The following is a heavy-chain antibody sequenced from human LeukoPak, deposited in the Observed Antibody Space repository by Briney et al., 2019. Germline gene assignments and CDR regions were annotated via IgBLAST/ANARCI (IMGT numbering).Heavy chain of an antibody. Sequence: SETLSLTCTVSGSSISSYYWSWIRQPPGKGLEWIGYIYYSGSTNYNPSLKSRVTISVDTSKNQFSLKLSSVTAADTAVYYCARSKKEGARVRAFDYWGQGTLVTVSS. J-gene: IGHJ4*02. CDR3: ARSKKEGARVRAFDY. CDR1: GSSISSYY. V-gene: IGHV4-59*08. CDR2: IYYSGST. D-gene: IGHD1-26*01.